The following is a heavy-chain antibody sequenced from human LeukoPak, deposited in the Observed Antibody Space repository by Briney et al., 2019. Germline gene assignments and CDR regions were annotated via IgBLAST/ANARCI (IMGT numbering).Heavy chain of an antibody. D-gene: IGHD6-13*01. CDR3: ARDIPPPSYSSSWYRDYGMDV. CDR1: GFTFSSYS. Sequence: PGGSLRLSCAASGFTFSSYSMNWVRQAPGKGLEWVSSISSSSSYIYYADSVKGRFTISRDNAKNSLYLQMDSLRAEDTAVYYCARDIPPPSYSSSWYRDYGMDVWGQGTTVTVSS. J-gene: IGHJ6*02. CDR2: ISSSSSYI. V-gene: IGHV3-21*01.